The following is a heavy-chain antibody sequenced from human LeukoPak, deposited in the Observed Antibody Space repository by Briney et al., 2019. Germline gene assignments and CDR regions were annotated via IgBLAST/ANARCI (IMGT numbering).Heavy chain of an antibody. Sequence: GGSLRLSCAASGFTFSDYSMNWVRQAPGKGLEWVSYISSSSSTIYYADSVKGRFTISRDNAKNSLYLQMNSLRAEDTAVYYCASAYGGYNFDYWGQGTLVTVSS. D-gene: IGHD5-24*01. CDR3: ASAYGGYNFDY. J-gene: IGHJ4*02. CDR2: ISSSSSTI. CDR1: GFTFSDYS. V-gene: IGHV3-48*04.